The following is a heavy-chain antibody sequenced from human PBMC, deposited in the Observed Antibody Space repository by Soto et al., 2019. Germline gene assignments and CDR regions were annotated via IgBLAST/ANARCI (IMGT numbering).Heavy chain of an antibody. J-gene: IGHJ4*02. CDR3: ARTIAARASRNLDY. D-gene: IGHD6-6*01. Sequence: SETLSLTCAVDGGSFGGYYWSWIRQPPGKGLEWIGEINHSGSTNYNPSLKSRVTISVVTSKSQLSLNLNSVTAADTAVYYCARTIAARASRNLDYWGQGTLVTGSS. CDR1: GGSFGGYY. CDR2: INHSGST. V-gene: IGHV4-34*01.